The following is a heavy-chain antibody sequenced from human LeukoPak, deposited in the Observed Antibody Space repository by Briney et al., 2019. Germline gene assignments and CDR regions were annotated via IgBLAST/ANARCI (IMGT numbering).Heavy chain of an antibody. V-gene: IGHV3-11*01. Sequence: GGALRLSCVSSGFTFIDYYMSWIRQAPGKGREGLSYINIGGTNTQYADSVKGRFTISRDNANKSLYLEMNNLRAEDTAVYHCAKDGAGFDTWGQRVLVTVSS. CDR2: INIGGTNT. CDR1: GFTFIDYY. CDR3: AKDGAGFDT. J-gene: IGHJ5*02.